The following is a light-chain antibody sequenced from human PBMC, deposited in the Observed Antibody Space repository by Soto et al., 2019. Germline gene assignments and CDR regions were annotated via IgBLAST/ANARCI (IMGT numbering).Light chain of an antibody. J-gene: IGKJ5*01. Sequence: IVLTQSPGTLSLSPGERATLSCMASRSVSSNYLGWYQQKPGQAPRLLIYAVSTRATGIPDRFSGSGSGTDFTLTISRLEPEDSALYFCQQYRPSPAISFGQGTRLEIK. CDR2: AVS. CDR1: RSVSSNY. V-gene: IGKV3-20*01. CDR3: QQYRPSPAIS.